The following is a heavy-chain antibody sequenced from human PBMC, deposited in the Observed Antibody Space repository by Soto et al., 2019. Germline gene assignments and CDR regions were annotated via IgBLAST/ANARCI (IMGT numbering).Heavy chain of an antibody. CDR1: GFTFSSYA. CDR2: ISGSGGST. CDR3: AKDKDGSSWYFYYYGMDV. Sequence: GGSLRLSCAASGFTFSSYAMSWVRQAPGKGLEWVSAISGSGGSTYYADSVKGRFTISRDNSKNTLYLQMNSLRAEDTAVYYCAKDKDGSSWYFYYYGMDVWGQGTTVTVSS. D-gene: IGHD6-13*01. V-gene: IGHV3-23*01. J-gene: IGHJ6*02.